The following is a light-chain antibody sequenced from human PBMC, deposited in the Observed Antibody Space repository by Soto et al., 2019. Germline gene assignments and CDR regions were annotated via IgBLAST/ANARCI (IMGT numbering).Light chain of an antibody. V-gene: IGKV4-1*01. Sequence: DIVMTQSPDSLAVSLGERATINCKSSQSVLYSSNNKNYLAWYQQKPGQPPKLLIYLASTRESGVPDRFSGSGSGTDFTLTISSLQSEDVAVYYCQKYYSTPYTFGQGTKLAIK. CDR3: QKYYSTPYT. CDR1: QSVLYSSNNKNY. CDR2: LAS. J-gene: IGKJ2*01.